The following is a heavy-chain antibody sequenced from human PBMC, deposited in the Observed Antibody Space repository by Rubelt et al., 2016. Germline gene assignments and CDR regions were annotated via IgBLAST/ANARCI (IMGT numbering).Heavy chain of an antibody. V-gene: IGHV3-30*18. Sequence: EWVAVIPYAGSNKYYADSVKGRFTISRDNSKNTLYLQMNSLRAEDTAVYYCAKDGPVRGMNNRLDYWGQGTLVTVSS. D-gene: IGHD3-10*01. J-gene: IGHJ4*02. CDR3: AKDGPVRGMNNRLDY. CDR2: IPYAGSNK.